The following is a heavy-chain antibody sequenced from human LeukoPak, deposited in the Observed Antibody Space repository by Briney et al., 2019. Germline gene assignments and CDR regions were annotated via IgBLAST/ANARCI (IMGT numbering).Heavy chain of an antibody. Sequence: GGSLRLPCAASGFTFSSYAMSWVRQAPGKGLEWVSAISGSGGSTYYADSVKGRFTISRDNSNNTLYLQMNSLRAEDTAVYFCAKEGSSFHPYYFDYWGQGTLVTVSS. J-gene: IGHJ4*02. CDR3: AKEGSSFHPYYFDY. CDR2: ISGSGGST. V-gene: IGHV3-23*01. CDR1: GFTFSSYA. D-gene: IGHD2-2*01.